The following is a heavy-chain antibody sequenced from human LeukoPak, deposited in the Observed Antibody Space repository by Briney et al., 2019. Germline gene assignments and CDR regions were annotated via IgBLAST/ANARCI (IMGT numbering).Heavy chain of an antibody. V-gene: IGHV1-69*13. J-gene: IGHJ4*02. D-gene: IGHD2-2*01. CDR1: GDTFSSYA. Sequence: GASVKVSCKASGDTFSSYAISWVRRAPGQGLEWMGGIISLFGTANYAQKFQGRVTIIADDSTSTAYMELSSLRSDDTAVYYCARGGMAHEYQVLKVDYFDYWGQGTLVAVSS. CDR3: ARGGMAHEYQVLKVDYFDY. CDR2: IISLFGTA.